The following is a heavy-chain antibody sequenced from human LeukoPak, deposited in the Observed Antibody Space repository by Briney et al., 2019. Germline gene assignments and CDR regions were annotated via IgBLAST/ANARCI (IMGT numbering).Heavy chain of an antibody. CDR3: ARDGWSVDY. CDR2: IKQDGSDK. J-gene: IGHJ4*02. V-gene: IGHV3-7*05. CDR1: GFSFSTSE. D-gene: IGHD2-15*01. Sequence: PGGSLRLSCAASGFSFSTSEMNWVRQAPGKGLEWVANIKQDGSDKNYVDSVKGRFIISRDNAKNSLFLQMNSLRAEDTAVYYCARDGWSVDYWGQGTLVTVSS.